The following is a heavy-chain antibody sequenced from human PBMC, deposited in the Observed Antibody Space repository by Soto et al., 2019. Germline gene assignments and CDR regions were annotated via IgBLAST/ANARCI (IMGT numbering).Heavy chain of an antibody. Sequence: GGSLRLSCAASGFTFSSYAMHWFRQAPGKGLEWVSVISYDGSNKYYADSVKGRFTISRDNSKNTLYLQMNSLRAEDTAVYYCARDRSYDFWSKYYDYWGQGTLVPSPQ. D-gene: IGHD3-3*01. CDR3: ARDRSYDFWSKYYDY. CDR2: ISYDGSNK. CDR1: GFTFSSYA. J-gene: IGHJ4*02. V-gene: IGHV3-30-3*01.